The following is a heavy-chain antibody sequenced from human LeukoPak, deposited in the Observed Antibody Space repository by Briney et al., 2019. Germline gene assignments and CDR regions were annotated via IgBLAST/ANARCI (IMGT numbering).Heavy chain of an antibody. CDR3: AKRGLPDY. CDR1: GLTFSGYD. J-gene: IGHJ4*02. V-gene: IGHV3-23*01. CDR2: ISNSGDNT. Sequence: GGSLRLSCAASGLTFSGYDMSWVRQAPGKGLEWVSAISNSGDNTYYTDSVKGRFTISRDNFKNTLYLHMNSLRGEDTAIYYCAKRGLPDYWGQGTLVTVSS.